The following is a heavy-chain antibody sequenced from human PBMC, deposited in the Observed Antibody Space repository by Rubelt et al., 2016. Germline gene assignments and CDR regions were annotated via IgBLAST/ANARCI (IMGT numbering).Heavy chain of an antibody. CDR1: GGSFSGYY. CDR3: ARASVVPAAIENYYYGMDV. J-gene: IGHJ6*02. V-gene: IGHV4-34*01. D-gene: IGHD2-2*01. CDR2: INHSGST. Sequence: QVQLQQWGAGLLKPSETLSLTCAVYGGSFSGYYWSWIRQPPGKGLEWIGEINHSGSTNYNPSLKSRCTIVVDTSKNQFSRMLSSVTAADTAVYYCARASVVPAAIENYYYGMDVWGQGTTVTVSS.